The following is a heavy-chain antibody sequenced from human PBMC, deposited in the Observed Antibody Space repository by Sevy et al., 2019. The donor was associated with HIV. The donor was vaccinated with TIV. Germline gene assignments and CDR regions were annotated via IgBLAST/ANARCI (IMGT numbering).Heavy chain of an antibody. J-gene: IGHJ6*03. V-gene: IGHV4-34*01. CDR3: ARGPNYYDSSGYYPTYYYYMDV. D-gene: IGHD3-22*01. Sequence: SETLSLTCAVYGGSFSGYYWSWIRQPPGKGLEWIGEINHSGSTNYNPSLKRRVTISVDTSKNHFSLKLSSVTAAETVVYYCARGPNYYDSSGYYPTYYYYMDVWGKGTTVTVSS. CDR1: GGSFSGYY. CDR2: INHSGST.